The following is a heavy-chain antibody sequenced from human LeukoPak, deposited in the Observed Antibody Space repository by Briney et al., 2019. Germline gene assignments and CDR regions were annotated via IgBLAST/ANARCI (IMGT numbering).Heavy chain of an antibody. CDR2: TIPILGIA. J-gene: IGHJ4*02. Sequence: ASVKVSCKASGGTFSSYAISWVRQAPGQGLEWMGRTIPILGIANYARKFQGRVTITADKSTSTAYMELSSLRSEDTAVYYCARPAGTTKSFDYWGQGTLVTVSS. CDR3: ARPAGTTKSFDY. D-gene: IGHD6-13*01. CDR1: GGTFSSYA. V-gene: IGHV1-69*04.